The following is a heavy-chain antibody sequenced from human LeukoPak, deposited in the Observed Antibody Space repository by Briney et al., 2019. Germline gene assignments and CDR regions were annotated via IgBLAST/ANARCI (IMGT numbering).Heavy chain of an antibody. Sequence: ASVKVSCKASGYSFSNYAITWVRQAPGQGFEWLGWISADNGNTHYAQKLQGRVTMTTDTSTSTAYMELTSLSSDDTAIYYCARNPVTMIVEGWFGTWGQGTLVTVSS. CDR2: ISADNGNT. V-gene: IGHV1-18*01. CDR3: ARNPVTMIVEGWFGT. CDR1: GYSFSNYA. J-gene: IGHJ5*02. D-gene: IGHD3-22*01.